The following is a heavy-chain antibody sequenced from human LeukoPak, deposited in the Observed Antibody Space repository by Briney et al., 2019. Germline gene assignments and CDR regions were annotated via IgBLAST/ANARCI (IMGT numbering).Heavy chain of an antibody. V-gene: IGHV4-4*02. CDR3: AREVVVVPAANLFAKSYYYYYMDV. CDR1: GGSISSSNW. CDR2: IYHSGST. J-gene: IGHJ6*03. Sequence: SETLSLTCAVSGGSISSSNWWSWVRQPPGKGLEWIGEIYHSGSTNYNPSLKSRVTISVDTSKNQFSLKLSSVTAADTAVYYCAREVVVVPAANLFAKSYYYYYMDVWGKGTTVTVSS. D-gene: IGHD2-2*01.